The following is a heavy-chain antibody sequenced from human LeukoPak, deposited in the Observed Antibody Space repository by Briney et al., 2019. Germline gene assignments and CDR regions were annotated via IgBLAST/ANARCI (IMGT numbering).Heavy chain of an antibody. V-gene: IGHV4-34*01. Sequence: SETLSLTCAVYGGSFSGYYWSWIRQPPGKGLEWIGEINHSGSTNYNPSLKSRVTISVDTSKNQFSLKLSSVTAADTAAYYCELYSGYDLDYWGQGTLVTVSS. CDR1: GGSFSGYY. D-gene: IGHD5-12*01. J-gene: IGHJ4*02. CDR2: INHSGST. CDR3: ELYSGYDLDY.